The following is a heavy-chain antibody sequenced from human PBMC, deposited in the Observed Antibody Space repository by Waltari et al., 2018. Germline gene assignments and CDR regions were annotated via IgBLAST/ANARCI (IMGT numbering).Heavy chain of an antibody. V-gene: IGHV3-21*01. CDR3: ARGGWGFYLDL. Sequence: EVQLMESGGGLVKPGGSLSISCAASRFTFRTYNMNWVRQAPGKGLEWVSSVSSNGAYIHYGDSVKGRFTISRDNAKTSLYLQMNGLRDEDTAVYYCARGGWGFYLDLWGQGALVTVSS. CDR1: RFTFRTYN. CDR2: VSSNGAYI. D-gene: IGHD7-27*01. J-gene: IGHJ5*02.